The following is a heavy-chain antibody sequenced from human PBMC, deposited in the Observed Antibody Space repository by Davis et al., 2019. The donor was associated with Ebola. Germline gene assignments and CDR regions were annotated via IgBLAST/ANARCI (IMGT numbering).Heavy chain of an antibody. V-gene: IGHV6-1*01. Sequence: MPSETLSLTCPISGDSVSSHSAAWTSITQSPSSGLEWLGRTHYRSKWVVDYSVSVKSRITINPDTSKNQFSLQLTSVTPEDTAVYYCARHPPYDQGYDFWGQGTLVTVSS. J-gene: IGHJ4*02. CDR1: GDSVSSHSAA. D-gene: IGHD3-16*01. CDR2: THYRSKWVV. CDR3: ARHPPYDQGYDF.